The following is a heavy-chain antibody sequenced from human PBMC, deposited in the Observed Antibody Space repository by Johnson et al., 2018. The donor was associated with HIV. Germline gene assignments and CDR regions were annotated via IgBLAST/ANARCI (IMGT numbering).Heavy chain of an antibody. J-gene: IGHJ3*01. D-gene: IGHD6-13*01. Sequence: EVQLVESGGGLVQPGGSLRLSCAASGFTFSSYAMSWVRQAPGKGLEWVSAISGSGGSTYYADSVKGRFTISRENSKNTLYLQMNNLRAEDTAVYYCAKGGEVWYGAFDFWGQGTMAIVSS. CDR2: ISGSGGST. V-gene: IGHV3-23*04. CDR1: GFTFSSYA. CDR3: AKGGEVWYGAFDF.